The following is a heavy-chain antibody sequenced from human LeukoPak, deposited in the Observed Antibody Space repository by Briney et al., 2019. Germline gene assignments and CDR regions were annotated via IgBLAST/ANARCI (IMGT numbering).Heavy chain of an antibody. V-gene: IGHV4-59*01. D-gene: IGHD6-13*01. J-gene: IGHJ4*02. CDR3: ARLAAAAPAGPPDYFDY. CDR1: GGSISSYY. Sequence: ETLSLTCTVSGGSISSYYWSLIRQPPGKGLEWIGYIYYSGSTNYNPSLKSRVTISVDTSKNQFSLKLSSVTAADTAVYYCARLAAAAPAGPPDYFDYWGQGTLVTVSS. CDR2: IYYSGST.